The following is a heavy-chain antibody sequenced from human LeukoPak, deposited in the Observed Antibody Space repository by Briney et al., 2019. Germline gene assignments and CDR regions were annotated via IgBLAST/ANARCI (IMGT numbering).Heavy chain of an antibody. D-gene: IGHD3-10*01. CDR3: AREGAVLLWFGVPLDY. Sequence: HPGGSLRLSCAASGFTFSNFAMTWVRQAPGKGLEWVSSITGSHGPTYNTDSVKGRFTISRDNSQNTLYLQMNSLRAEDTAVYYCAREGAVLLWFGVPLDYWGQGTLVTVSS. V-gene: IGHV3-23*01. J-gene: IGHJ4*02. CDR1: GFTFSNFA. CDR2: ITGSHGPT.